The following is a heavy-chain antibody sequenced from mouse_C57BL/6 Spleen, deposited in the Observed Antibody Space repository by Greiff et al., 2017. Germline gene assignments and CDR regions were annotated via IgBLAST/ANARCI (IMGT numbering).Heavy chain of an antibody. Sequence: DVMLVESGGGLVQSGRSLRLSCATSGFTFSDFYMEWVRQAPGKGLEWIAASRNKANDYTTEYSASVKGRFIVSRDTSQSILYLQMNALRAEDTAIYYCARRRRGNYFDYWGQGTTLTVSS. CDR3: ARRRRGNYFDY. J-gene: IGHJ2*01. V-gene: IGHV7-1*01. CDR2: SRNKANDYTT. CDR1: GFTFSDFY.